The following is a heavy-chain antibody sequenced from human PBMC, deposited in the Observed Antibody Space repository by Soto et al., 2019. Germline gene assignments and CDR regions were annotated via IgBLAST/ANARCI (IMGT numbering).Heavy chain of an antibody. V-gene: IGHV3-53*01. CDR1: GLTVSSNY. Sequence: GGSLRLSCAASGLTVSSNYMSWVSQTTGKGLEWVSVIYSGGSTYYADSVKGRFTISRDNSKNTLYLQMNSLRAEDTAVYYCASSVDTAMVTASFYYYYGMDVWGQGTTVTVSS. CDR2: IYSGGST. D-gene: IGHD5-18*01. J-gene: IGHJ6*02. CDR3: ASSVDTAMVTASFYYYYGMDV.